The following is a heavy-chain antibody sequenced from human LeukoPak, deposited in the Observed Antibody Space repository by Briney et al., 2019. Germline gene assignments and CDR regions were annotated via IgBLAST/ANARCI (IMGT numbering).Heavy chain of an antibody. CDR2: INHSGST. CDR3: ARIWGRRPHNRYGSGTDFDY. D-gene: IGHD3-10*01. CDR1: GGSFSGYY. Sequence: SETLSLTCAVYGGSFSGYYWSWIRQPPGKGLEWIGEINHSGSTNYNPSLKSRVTISVDTSKNQFSLKLSSVTAADTAVYYCARIWGRRPHNRYGSGTDFDYWAREPWSPSPQ. V-gene: IGHV4-34*01. J-gene: IGHJ4*02.